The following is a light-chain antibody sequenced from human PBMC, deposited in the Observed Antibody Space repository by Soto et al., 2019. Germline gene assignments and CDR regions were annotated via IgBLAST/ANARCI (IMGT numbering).Light chain of an antibody. V-gene: IGLV2-11*01. CDR3: CSYAGSTRYV. Sequence: QSALTQPRSVSGSPGQSVTISCTGTSSDVGGYNYVSWYQQHPAKAPKVMIYDVSERPSGVPDRFSGSKSGNTASLTSSGLQAEDEADYYCCSYAGSTRYVFGTGTKVTVL. CDR1: SSDVGGYNY. J-gene: IGLJ1*01. CDR2: DVS.